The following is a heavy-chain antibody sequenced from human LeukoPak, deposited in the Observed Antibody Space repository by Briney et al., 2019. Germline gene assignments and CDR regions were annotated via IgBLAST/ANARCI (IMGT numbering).Heavy chain of an antibody. V-gene: IGHV1-18*01. Sequence: GASVKVSCKASGYTFTSYCISWVRQAPGQGLEWMGWISAYNGNTNYAQKLQGRVTMTTDTSTSTAYMELRSLRSDDTAVYYCARDLAYYDILTGFDYWGQGTLVTVSS. CDR1: GYTFTSYC. CDR3: ARDLAYYDILTGFDY. D-gene: IGHD3-9*01. J-gene: IGHJ4*02. CDR2: ISAYNGNT.